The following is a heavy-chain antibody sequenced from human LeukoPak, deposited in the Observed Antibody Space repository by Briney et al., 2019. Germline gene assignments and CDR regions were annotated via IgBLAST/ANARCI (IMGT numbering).Heavy chain of an antibody. Sequence: ASVKVSSKASGYTFTGYYMHWVRQAPGQGLGWMGWINPNSGGTNYAQKFQGRVTMTRDTSISTAYMELSRLRSDDTAVYYCARRRGYSSSPLGYWGQGTLVTVSS. CDR3: ARRRGYSSSPLGY. D-gene: IGHD6-13*01. V-gene: IGHV1-2*02. CDR2: INPNSGGT. J-gene: IGHJ4*02. CDR1: GYTFTGYY.